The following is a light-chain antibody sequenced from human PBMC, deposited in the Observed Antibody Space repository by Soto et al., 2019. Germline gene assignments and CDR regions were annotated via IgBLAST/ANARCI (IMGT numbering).Light chain of an antibody. CDR1: PGTSSY. V-gene: IGKV1-9*01. J-gene: IGKJ5*01. CDR2: GAS. Sequence: DIQLTQSPSFLSASVGDRVTITCRASPGTSSYLAWFQQKPGRAPKLLIYGASTLQSVVPARFSGSGSVTHFTLKISNLQPEDFATYYSQQPTAYPLTFGQGTRLEIK. CDR3: QQPTAYPLT.